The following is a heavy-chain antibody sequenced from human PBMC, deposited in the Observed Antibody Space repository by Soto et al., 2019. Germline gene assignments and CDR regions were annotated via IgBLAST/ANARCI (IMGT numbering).Heavy chain of an antibody. J-gene: IGHJ6*02. Sequence: QVQLVESGGGVVQPGRSLRLSCAASGFTFSSYAMHWVRQAPGKGLEWVAVISYDGSNKYYADSVKGRFTISRDNSKNTLYLQMNSLRAEDTAVCYCARDLGITIFGVVNLVWDYYYYGMDVWGQGTTVTVSS. D-gene: IGHD3-3*01. CDR3: ARDLGITIFGVVNLVWDYYYYGMDV. CDR1: GFTFSSYA. CDR2: ISYDGSNK. V-gene: IGHV3-30-3*01.